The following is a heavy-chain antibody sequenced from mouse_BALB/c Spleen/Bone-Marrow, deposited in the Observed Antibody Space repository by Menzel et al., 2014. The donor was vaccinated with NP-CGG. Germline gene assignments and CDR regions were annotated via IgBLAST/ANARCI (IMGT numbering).Heavy chain of an antibody. V-gene: IGHV5-17*02. CDR3: VRSGSSSGYFDY. D-gene: IGHD1-1*01. CDR1: GFTFSSFG. CDR2: ISSGSSTI. J-gene: IGHJ2*01. Sequence: EVQLQESGGGLVQPGGSRKLSCAASGFTFSSFGMHWVRQAPEKGLEWVAYISSGSSTIYYGDTVMGRFTISRDNPKNTLFLQMTSLGSEDTATYYCVRSGSSSGYFDYWGQGTTLTVSS.